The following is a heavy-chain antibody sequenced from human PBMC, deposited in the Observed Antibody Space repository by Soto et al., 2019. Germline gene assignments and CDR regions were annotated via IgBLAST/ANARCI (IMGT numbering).Heavy chain of an antibody. D-gene: IGHD2-15*01. CDR3: TTASGGLYCSGGSCYPSDY. V-gene: IGHV3-15*01. CDR2: IKSKTDGGTT. Sequence: PGGSLRLSCAASGFTFSNAWMSWVRQAPGKGLEWVGRIKSKTDGGTTDYAAPVKGRFTISRDDSKNTLHLQMNSLKAEDTAVYYCTTASGGLYCSGGSCYPSDYWGQGTLVTVSS. J-gene: IGHJ4*02. CDR1: GFTFSNAW.